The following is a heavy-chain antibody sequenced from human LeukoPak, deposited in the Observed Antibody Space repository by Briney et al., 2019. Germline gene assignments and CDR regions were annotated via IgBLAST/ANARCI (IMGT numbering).Heavy chain of an antibody. CDR1: GFTFDTYW. CDR2: INPDGSST. Sequence: GKSLRLSCAAPGFTFDTYWMTWVRQAPGKGLEWVANINPDGSSTYHADSVQGRFTISRDNAKNSLYLQMISLRVEDTAVYYCARAINYNFDYWGQGTLVTVSS. CDR3: ARAINYNFDY. V-gene: IGHV3-7*04. J-gene: IGHJ4*02. D-gene: IGHD4-11*01.